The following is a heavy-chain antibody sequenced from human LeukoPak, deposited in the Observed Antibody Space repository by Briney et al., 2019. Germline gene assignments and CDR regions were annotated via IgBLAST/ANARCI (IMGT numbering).Heavy chain of an antibody. Sequence: GRSLRLSCAASGFTFSSYGMHWVRQAPGKGLEWVAVISYDGSNKYYADSVKGRFTISRDNSKNTLYLQINSLRAEDTAVYYCAKDRGSYPLGGMDVWGQGTTVTVSS. D-gene: IGHD1-26*01. J-gene: IGHJ6*02. V-gene: IGHV3-30*18. CDR2: ISYDGSNK. CDR3: AKDRGSYPLGGMDV. CDR1: GFTFSSYG.